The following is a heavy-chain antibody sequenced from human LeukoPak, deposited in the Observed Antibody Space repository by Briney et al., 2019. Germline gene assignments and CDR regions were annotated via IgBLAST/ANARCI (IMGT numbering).Heavy chain of an antibody. J-gene: IGHJ4*02. CDR1: GFTFSSYG. D-gene: IGHD3-10*01. CDR2: ISGSGGST. CDR3: ADSVSYAPSYFDY. V-gene: IGHV3-23*01. Sequence: GETLRLSCAASGFTFSSYGMNWVRQAPGKGLEWVWAISGSGGSTYYADSLKGRFTISRDNTKNTLYLQMNSLRADDTAVYYCADSVSYAPSYFDYWGQGTLVTVSS.